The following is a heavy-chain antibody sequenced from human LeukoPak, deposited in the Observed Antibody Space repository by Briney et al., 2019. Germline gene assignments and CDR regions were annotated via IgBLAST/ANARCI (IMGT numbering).Heavy chain of an antibody. D-gene: IGHD3-22*01. CDR1: GFTFSSYG. J-gene: IGHJ4*02. CDR3: AREYCYDSSGKGPDY. CDR2: ISSSSSYI. Sequence: GRSLRLSCAASGFTFSSYGMHWVRQAPGKGLEWVSSISSSSSYIYYADSVKGRFTISRDNAKNSLYLQMNSLRAEDTAVYYCAREYCYDSSGKGPDYWGQGTLVTVSS. V-gene: IGHV3-21*01.